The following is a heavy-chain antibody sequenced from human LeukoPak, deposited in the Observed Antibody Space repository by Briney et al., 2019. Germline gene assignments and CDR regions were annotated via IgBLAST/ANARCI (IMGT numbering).Heavy chain of an antibody. CDR2: IIPILGIA. V-gene: IGHV1-69*02. D-gene: IGHD6-19*01. CDR3: ARSGAVAGALHLEY. CDR1: GGTFSSYT. Sequence: ASVKVSCTASGGTFSSYTISWVRQAPGQGLEWMGRIIPILGIANYAQKFQGRVTITADKSTSTAYMELSSLRSEDTAVYYCARSGAVAGALHLEYWGQGTLVTVSS. J-gene: IGHJ4*02.